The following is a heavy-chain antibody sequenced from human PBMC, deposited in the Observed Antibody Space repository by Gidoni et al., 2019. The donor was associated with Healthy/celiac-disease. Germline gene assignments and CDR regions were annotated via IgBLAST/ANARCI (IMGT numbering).Heavy chain of an antibody. D-gene: IGHD2-2*03. CDR3: AGGRIGYCSSTSCLRDNWFDP. CDR1: AGSISSGGYS. Sequence: QLQLPESGSGLVKPSQTLSLTCAVSAGSISSGGYSWSWIRQPPGKGLEWIGYIYNSGSTYYNRSLKSRGPISVDRSKNQFSLKLSSVTAEDTAVYDCAGGRIGYCSSTSCLRDNWFDPWGQGTLVTVSS. J-gene: IGHJ5*02. V-gene: IGHV4-30-2*01. CDR2: IYNSGST.